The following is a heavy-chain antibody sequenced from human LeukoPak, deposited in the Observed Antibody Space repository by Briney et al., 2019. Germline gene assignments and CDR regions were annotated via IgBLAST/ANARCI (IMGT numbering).Heavy chain of an antibody. Sequence: GSLRLSCAASGFTFSSYAMSWVRQAPGKGLEWVSAISGSGGSTYYADSVKGRFTISRDNSKNTLYLQMNSLRAEDTAVYYCAIPRDIVLVHHAFQHWGQGTLVTVSS. CDR2: ISGSGGST. CDR3: AIPRDIVLVHHAFQH. D-gene: IGHD2-2*01. V-gene: IGHV3-23*01. J-gene: IGHJ1*01. CDR1: GFTFSSYA.